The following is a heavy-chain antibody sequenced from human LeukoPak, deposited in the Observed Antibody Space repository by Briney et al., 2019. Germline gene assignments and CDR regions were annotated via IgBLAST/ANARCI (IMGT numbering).Heavy chain of an antibody. J-gene: IGHJ4*02. Sequence: GGSLRLSCTASGFSFSTYAMTWVRQAPGKGLEWISSISSGSRYIYYADSVRGRFAISRDNTKNSLYLLMNNLRAEDTAIYYCARDRPTGASRVFVVQWGQGTPVTVSS. V-gene: IGHV3-21*06. CDR1: GFSFSTYA. CDR3: ARDRPTGASRVFVVQ. CDR2: ISSGSRYI. D-gene: IGHD2-15*01.